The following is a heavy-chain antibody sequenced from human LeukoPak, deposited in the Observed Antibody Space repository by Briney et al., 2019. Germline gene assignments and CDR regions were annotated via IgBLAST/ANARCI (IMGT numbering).Heavy chain of an antibody. J-gene: IGHJ2*01. CDR2: IVDSGRT. CDR3: ARQTLYCGGDCSWYFDL. Sequence: SQTLSLTCSVSGGSVRSDISHWSWIRQPPGRGLEWIGNIVDSGRTKYNPSLKSRVTISVDTSKNQFSLKLSSVTAADTAVYYCARQTLYCGGDCSWYFDLWGRGTLVTVSS. D-gene: IGHD2-21*02. V-gene: IGHV4-61*01. CDR1: GGSVRSDISH.